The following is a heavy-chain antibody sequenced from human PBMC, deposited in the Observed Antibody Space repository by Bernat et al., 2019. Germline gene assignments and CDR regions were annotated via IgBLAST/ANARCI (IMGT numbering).Heavy chain of an antibody. J-gene: IGHJ4*02. D-gene: IGHD1-26*01. CDR1: GFTFDSYG. Sequence: EVQLLESGGGLVQPGGSLRLSCAASGFTFDSYGMSWVRQAPGKGPGWVSGISASGGTTYYADSVKGRFTVSRDNSKNTVYLQMNSLRAEDTAVYYCAKVQSRSGTRTYIDYWGQGTLVTVSS. V-gene: IGHV3-23*01. CDR3: AKVQSRSGTRTYIDY. CDR2: ISASGGTT.